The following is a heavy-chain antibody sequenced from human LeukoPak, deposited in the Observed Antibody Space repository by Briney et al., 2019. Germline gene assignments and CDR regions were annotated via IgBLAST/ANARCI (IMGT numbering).Heavy chain of an antibody. CDR3: TTGNFGPY. D-gene: IGHD3-10*01. Sequence: GGSLRLSCAASGFTFSDAWMNWVRQAPGKGLEWVGRIKRKTEGGTTDYVAPVKDRFIISRDDSKNTLYLQMNSLKTEDTAFYYCTTGNFGPYWGQGTLVTVSS. V-gene: IGHV3-15*07. CDR1: GFTFSDAW. J-gene: IGHJ4*02. CDR2: IKRKTEGGTT.